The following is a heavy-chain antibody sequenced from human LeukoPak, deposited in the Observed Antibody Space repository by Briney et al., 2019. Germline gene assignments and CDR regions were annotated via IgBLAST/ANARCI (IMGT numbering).Heavy chain of an antibody. V-gene: IGHV3-21*01. D-gene: IGHD3-22*01. CDR3: ARDRDYYDSSGYQY. J-gene: IGHJ4*02. CDR2: ITSSSSYI. Sequence: GGSLRLSCAASGFTFSSYTMNWVRQAPGKGLEWVSSITSSSSYIYYADSLKGRFTISRDNAKNSLYLQMNSLRAEDTAVYYCARDRDYYDSSGYQYWGQGTLVTVSS. CDR1: GFTFSSYT.